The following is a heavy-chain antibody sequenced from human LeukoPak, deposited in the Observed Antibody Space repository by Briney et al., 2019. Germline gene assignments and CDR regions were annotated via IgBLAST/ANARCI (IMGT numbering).Heavy chain of an antibody. Sequence: SQTLSLTCTVSGGSISSGGYYWSWIRQHPEKGLEWIGYIYYSGSTYYNPSLKSRVTISVDTSKNQFSLKLSSVTAADTAVYYCARGVPSVYYDSSGYYYSSGGAFDIWGQGTMVTVSS. CDR2: IYYSGST. V-gene: IGHV4-31*03. D-gene: IGHD3-22*01. CDR3: ARGVPSVYYDSSGYYYSSGGAFDI. CDR1: GGSISSGGYY. J-gene: IGHJ3*02.